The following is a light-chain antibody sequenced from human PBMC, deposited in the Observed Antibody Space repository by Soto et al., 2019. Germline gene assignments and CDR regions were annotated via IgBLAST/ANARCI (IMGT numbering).Light chain of an antibody. V-gene: IGLV2-14*01. CDR3: ISYASINTYV. CDR2: DVT. J-gene: IGLJ1*01. CDR1: SSDLGGYDY. Sequence: QSALTQPASVSGSPGQSITISCTGTSSDLGGYDYVSWYQQHPGKAPKLMIYDVTNRPSGVSNRFSVSKSGNTASLTISGLQSEDEADYYCISYASINTYVFGTGTKLTVL.